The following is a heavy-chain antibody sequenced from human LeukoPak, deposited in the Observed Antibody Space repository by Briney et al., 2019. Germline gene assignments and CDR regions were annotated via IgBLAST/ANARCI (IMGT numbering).Heavy chain of an antibody. Sequence: PGGSLRLSCAASGFTFSSYGMHWVRQAPGKGLEWVAVISYDGSNKYYADSVKGRFTISRDSSRNTLYLQMNSLRAEDTAVYYCARDKGTYYYDSSGYYYVGATGDYGMDVWGQGTTVTVSS. J-gene: IGHJ6*02. V-gene: IGHV3-30*03. D-gene: IGHD3-22*01. CDR1: GFTFSSYG. CDR3: ARDKGTYYYDSSGYYYVGATGDYGMDV. CDR2: ISYDGSNK.